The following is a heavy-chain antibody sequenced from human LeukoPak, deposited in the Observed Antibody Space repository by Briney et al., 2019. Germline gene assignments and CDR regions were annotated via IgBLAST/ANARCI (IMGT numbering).Heavy chain of an antibody. CDR3: AKERYSSGWYRTGPYFDY. Sequence: GRSLRLSCAASGFTFSSYGMHWVRQAPGKGLEWVAVISYDGSNKYYADSVKGRFTISRDNSKNTLYLQMNSLRAEDTAVYYCAKERYSSGWYRTGPYFDYWGQGTLVTVSS. V-gene: IGHV3-30*18. CDR2: ISYDGSNK. J-gene: IGHJ4*02. D-gene: IGHD6-19*01. CDR1: GFTFSSYG.